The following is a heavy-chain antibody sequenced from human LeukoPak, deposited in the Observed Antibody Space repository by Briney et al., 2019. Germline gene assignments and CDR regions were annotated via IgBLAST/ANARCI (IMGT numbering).Heavy chain of an antibody. J-gene: IGHJ1*01. D-gene: IGHD3-9*01. CDR1: GFTFSSYS. Sequence: GGSLRLSCAASGFTFSSYSMNWVRQAPGKGLEWVSYISSSGSTIYYADSVKGRFTISRDNAKNSLYLQMNSLRAEDTAVYYCASETSEWLAWEYFQHWGQGTLVTVSS. CDR2: ISSSGSTI. CDR3: ASETSEWLAWEYFQH. V-gene: IGHV3-48*04.